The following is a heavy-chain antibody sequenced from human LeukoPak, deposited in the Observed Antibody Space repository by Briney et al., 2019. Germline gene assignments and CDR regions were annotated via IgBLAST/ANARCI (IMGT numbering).Heavy chain of an antibody. CDR1: GYTFTNYG. Sequence: ASVKVSCKASGYTFTNYGISWVRQAPGQGLEWMGWISAYSGYTHYAQKIQGRVTVTTEASTSTAYMELRSLTSYDTAVYYCARDAVSTTTAGGIDYWGQGTLVTVSS. CDR2: ISAYSGYT. V-gene: IGHV1-18*01. J-gene: IGHJ4*02. D-gene: IGHD5/OR15-5a*01. CDR3: ARDAVSTTTAGGIDY.